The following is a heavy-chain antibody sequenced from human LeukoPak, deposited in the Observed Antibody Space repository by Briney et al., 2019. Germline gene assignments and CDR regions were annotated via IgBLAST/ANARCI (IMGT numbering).Heavy chain of an antibody. CDR2: TKDDGSQK. D-gene: IGHD6-13*01. V-gene: IGHV3-7*03. Sequence: PGGSLRLSCAASGFTLGSYWMAWVRQAPGKELEWVATTKDDGSQKYYVDSVKGRFTISRDNAKNSLYLQMNSLRAEDTALYYCAKDTGHSSSGLIDYWGQGTLVTVSS. CDR3: AKDTGHSSSGLIDY. J-gene: IGHJ4*02. CDR1: GFTLGSYW.